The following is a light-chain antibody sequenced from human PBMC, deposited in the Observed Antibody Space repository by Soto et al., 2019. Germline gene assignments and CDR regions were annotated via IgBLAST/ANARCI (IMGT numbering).Light chain of an antibody. CDR1: QSVSSSY. CDR3: QQYGSSPPLT. J-gene: IGKJ4*01. V-gene: IGKV3-20*01. CDR2: GAS. Sequence: DIVLTQSPGTLSLSPGERATLSCRASQSVSSSYLAWYQQKPDQAPRLLIYGASNRATGIPDRFSGSGSGTDFTLTISRLEPEDFAVYYCQQYGSSPPLTFGGGTKVKIK.